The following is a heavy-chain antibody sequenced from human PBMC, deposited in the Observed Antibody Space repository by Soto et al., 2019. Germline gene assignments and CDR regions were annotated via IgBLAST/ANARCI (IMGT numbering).Heavy chain of an antibody. D-gene: IGHD3-10*01. Sequence: VKVSCKASGVTFSSETLGWVRQAPGQGLEWVGGIIPLFGTASYAQKFQGRVTITADESTSTVYMELSSLRSDDTAVYFCATELGENPASPFDAWGQGTLVTVSS. V-gene: IGHV1-69*13. CDR2: IIPLFGTA. CDR3: ATELGENPASPFDA. J-gene: IGHJ4*02. CDR1: GVTFSSET.